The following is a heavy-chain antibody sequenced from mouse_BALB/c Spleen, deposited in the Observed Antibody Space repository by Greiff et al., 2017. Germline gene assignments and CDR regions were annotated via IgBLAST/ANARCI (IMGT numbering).Heavy chain of an antibody. V-gene: IGHV2-6-4*01. D-gene: IGHD2-10*01. CDR1: GFSLSRYS. CDR3: ASPYYGPYYYAMDY. CDR2: IWGGGST. J-gene: IGHJ4*01. Sequence: VKVEESGPGLVAPSQSLSITCTVSGFSLSRYSVHWVRQPPGKGLEWLGMIWGGGSTDYNSALKSRLSISKDNSKSQVFLKMNSLQTDDTAMYYCASPYYGPYYYAMDYWGQGTSVTVSS.